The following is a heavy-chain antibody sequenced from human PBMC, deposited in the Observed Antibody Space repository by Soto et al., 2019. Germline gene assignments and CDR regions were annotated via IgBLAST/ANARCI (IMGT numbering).Heavy chain of an antibody. J-gene: IGHJ4*02. D-gene: IGHD1-7*01. V-gene: IGHV3-7*03. Sequence: PGGSLRLSCAASGFTVSSNYMSWVRQAPGKGLEWVANIKQDGSEKYYVDSVKGRFTISRDNSKNTLYLQMTSLRADDTAVYYCAKDRRAGGNYGLYSDFWGQGALVTVSS. CDR2: IKQDGSEK. CDR3: AKDRRAGGNYGLYSDF. CDR1: GFTVSSNY.